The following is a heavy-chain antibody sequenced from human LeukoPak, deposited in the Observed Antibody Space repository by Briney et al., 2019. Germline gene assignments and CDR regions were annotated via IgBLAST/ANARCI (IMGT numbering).Heavy chain of an antibody. Sequence: GGSLRLSCAASGFTFSSYAMHWVRQAPGKGLEWVAVISYDGSNKYYADSVKGRFTISRDNSKNTLYLQMNSLRAEDTAVYYCAKGGPGDAFDIWGQGTMVTVSS. D-gene: IGHD3-16*01. CDR3: AKGGPGDAFDI. CDR2: ISYDGSNK. J-gene: IGHJ3*02. CDR1: GFTFSSYA. V-gene: IGHV3-30-3*01.